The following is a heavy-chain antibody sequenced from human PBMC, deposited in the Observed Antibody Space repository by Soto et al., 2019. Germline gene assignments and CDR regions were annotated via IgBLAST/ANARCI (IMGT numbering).Heavy chain of an antibody. Sequence: GGSLRLSCAASGFTFDDYGMSWVRQAPGKGLEWVSGINWNGGSTGYADSVKGRFTISRDNAKNSLYLQMNSLRAEDTALYHCARGLPYCSGGSCYFSKSWYYYMDVWGKGTTVTVSS. D-gene: IGHD2-15*01. CDR3: ARGLPYCSGGSCYFSKSWYYYMDV. CDR1: GFTFDDYG. J-gene: IGHJ6*03. V-gene: IGHV3-20*01. CDR2: INWNGGST.